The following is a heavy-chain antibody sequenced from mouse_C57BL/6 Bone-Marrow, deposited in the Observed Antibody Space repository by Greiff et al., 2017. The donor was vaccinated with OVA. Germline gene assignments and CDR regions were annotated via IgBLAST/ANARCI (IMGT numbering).Heavy chain of an antibody. CDR2: IYPRSGNT. V-gene: IGHV1-81*01. J-gene: IGHJ4*01. D-gene: IGHD1-1*01. Sequence: VKLSCKASGYTFTSYGISWVKQRTGQGLEWIGEIYPRSGNTYYNEKFKGKATLTADKSSSTAYMELRSLTSEDSAVYFCARDPYYGSTSYAMDYWGQGTSVTVSS. CDR1: GYTFTSYG. CDR3: ARDPYYGSTSYAMDY.